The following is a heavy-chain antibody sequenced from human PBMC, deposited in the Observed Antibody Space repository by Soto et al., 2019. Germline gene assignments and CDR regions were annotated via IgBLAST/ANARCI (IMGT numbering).Heavy chain of an antibody. Sequence: SVKVSCKASGFTFTSSAVQWVRQARGQRLEWIGWIVVGSGNTNYAQKFQERVTITRDMSTSTAYMELSSLRSEDTAVYYCAAIGLYDFWSASTYGMDVWGQGTTVTV. CDR1: GFTFTSSA. CDR2: IVVGSGNT. V-gene: IGHV1-58*01. CDR3: AAIGLYDFWSASTYGMDV. D-gene: IGHD3-3*01. J-gene: IGHJ6*02.